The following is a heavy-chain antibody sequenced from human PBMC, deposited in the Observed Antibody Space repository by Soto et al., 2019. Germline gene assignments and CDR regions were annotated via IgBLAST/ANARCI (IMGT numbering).Heavy chain of an antibody. V-gene: IGHV1-18*01. CDR1: GYTFTSYD. D-gene: IGHD3-16*01. CDR2: ISAYNGNT. CDR3: ARDFFWGGLGESNWLNP. Sequence: ASVKVSCKASGYTFTSYDISWVRQAPGQGLEWMGWISAYNGNTNYAQKFQGRVTMTTDTSTSTAYMELRSLRSDDTAVYYWARDFFWGGLGESNWLNPGGQGTLDTVSS. J-gene: IGHJ5*02.